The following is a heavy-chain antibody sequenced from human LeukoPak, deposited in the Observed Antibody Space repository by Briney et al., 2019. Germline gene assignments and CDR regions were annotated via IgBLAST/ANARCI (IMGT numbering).Heavy chain of an antibody. Sequence: GGSLRLSCAASGFTLSNHGMNWVRQARGKGLEWVSGMSPSGDITYYADSVKGRFTISRDNSKNTLYLEVISLTAEDTAVYYCAKDDAWLRFGEWSQGTLVTVS. J-gene: IGHJ4*02. CDR1: GFTLSNHG. CDR3: AKDDAWLRFGE. CDR2: MSPSGDIT. D-gene: IGHD3-10*01. V-gene: IGHV3-23*01.